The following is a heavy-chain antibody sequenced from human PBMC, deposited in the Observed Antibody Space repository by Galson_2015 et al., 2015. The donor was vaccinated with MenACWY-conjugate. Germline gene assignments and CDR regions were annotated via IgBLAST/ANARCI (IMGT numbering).Heavy chain of an antibody. Sequence: SETLSLTCVVSGGSISNYNWWNWVRQSPGKGLEWIGEIFHSGSANYNPSLGSRVTISVDKSKNQFSLMLTSVTAADTAVYYCARDHSQYNCFDYWGQGILVTVSS. D-gene: IGHD4-11*01. CDR2: IFHSGSA. J-gene: IGHJ4*02. CDR1: GGSISNYNW. CDR3: ARDHSQYNCFDY. V-gene: IGHV4/OR15-8*01.